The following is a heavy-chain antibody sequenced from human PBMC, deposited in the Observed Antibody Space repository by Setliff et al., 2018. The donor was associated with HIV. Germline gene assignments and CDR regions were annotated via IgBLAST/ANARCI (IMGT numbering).Heavy chain of an antibody. CDR3: ARDPHYFDTSGHYSWFYFDY. CDR2: ISSSGST. J-gene: IGHJ4*02. D-gene: IGHD3-22*01. CDR1: GGSMTSSNYY. Sequence: SETLSLTCTVSGGSMTSSNYYWGWIRQSPGRGPEWIGSISSSGSTTYHPPLRSRVTVSAATSKNQFSLKLTSVTAADTAVYFCARDPHYFDTSGHYSWFYFDYWGQGTLVTVS. V-gene: IGHV4-39*07.